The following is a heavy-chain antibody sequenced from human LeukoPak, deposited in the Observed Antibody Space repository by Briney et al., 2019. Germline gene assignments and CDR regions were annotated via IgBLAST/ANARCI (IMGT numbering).Heavy chain of an antibody. V-gene: IGHV3-30-3*01. J-gene: IGHJ4*02. CDR2: ISYDGSNK. CDR1: GFTFSSYA. D-gene: IGHD2-15*01. Sequence: PGGSLRLSCAASGFTFSSYAMHWVRQAPGKGLEWVAVISYDGSNKYYADSVKGRFTISRDNSKNTLYLQMNSLRAEDTAVYYRAKDLRYDDIYCSGGSCYGTTWGQGTLVTVSS. CDR3: AKDLRYDDIYCSGGSCYGTT.